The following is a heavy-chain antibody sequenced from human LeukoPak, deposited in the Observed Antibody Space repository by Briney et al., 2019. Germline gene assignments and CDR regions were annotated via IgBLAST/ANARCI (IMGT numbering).Heavy chain of an antibody. CDR2: IYSGGST. CDR3: ARDISSGYYDAFDI. D-gene: IGHD3-22*01. J-gene: IGHJ3*02. Sequence: TGGSLRLSCAASGFTVSSNYMSWVRQAPGKGLEWVSVIYSGGSTYYADSVKGRFTISRDNSKNTLYLQMNRLRAEDTAVYYCARDISSGYYDAFDIWGQGTMVTVSS. CDR1: GFTVSSNY. V-gene: IGHV3-66*01.